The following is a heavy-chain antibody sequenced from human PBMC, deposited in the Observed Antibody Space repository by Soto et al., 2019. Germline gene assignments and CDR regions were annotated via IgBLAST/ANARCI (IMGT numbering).Heavy chain of an antibody. J-gene: IGHJ5*02. D-gene: IGHD3-22*01. V-gene: IGHV5-51*01. CDR2: IFPSDSDT. Sequence: GESLRISCRTSGYRFTSYWIAWVRQMPGKGLEWMGIIFPSDSDTRYTPSFQGQVTISADRSTSTVFLQWASLKASDTAVYFCARKDKSGYFNWFDPWGQGTLVTVSS. CDR3: ARKDKSGYFNWFDP. CDR1: GYRFTSYW.